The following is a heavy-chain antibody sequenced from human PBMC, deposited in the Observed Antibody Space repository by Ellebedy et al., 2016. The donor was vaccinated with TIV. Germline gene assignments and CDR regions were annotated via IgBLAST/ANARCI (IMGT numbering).Heavy chain of an antibody. CDR1: GFTFSDSV. J-gene: IGHJ3*02. Sequence: GGSLRLSXVGFGFTFSDSVMHWVRQDPGKGLDWVAGISVDGRAVHYPDSVKGRFTISRDNAQNTVYLQMNSLRLEDTAVYYCVRGWYSSGHCDVFAMWGQGTIVTGSS. CDR2: ISVDGRAV. D-gene: IGHD6-19*01. CDR3: VRGWYSSGHCDVFAM. V-gene: IGHV3-30*03.